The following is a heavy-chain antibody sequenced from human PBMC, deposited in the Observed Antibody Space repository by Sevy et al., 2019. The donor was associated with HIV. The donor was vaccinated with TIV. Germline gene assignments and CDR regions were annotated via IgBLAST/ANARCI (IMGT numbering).Heavy chain of an antibody. J-gene: IGHJ4*02. CDR3: ASDQDTSNKIDY. V-gene: IGHV3-7*01. D-gene: IGHD2-2*01. Sequence: GGSLRLSCVASGFSFSRYWMHWVRQTPKKGLEWVARIREDGIQRWYVDSVKGQFTISRDEAKNSLYMQMNSLRADYKAVYYCASDQDTSNKIDYWGQGTMVTVSS. CDR1: GFSFSRYW. CDR2: IREDGIQR.